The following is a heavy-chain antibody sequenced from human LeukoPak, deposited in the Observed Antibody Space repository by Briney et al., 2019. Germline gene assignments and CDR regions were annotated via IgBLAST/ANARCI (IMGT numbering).Heavy chain of an antibody. CDR3: ASNSAAPSPYYYYGMDV. CDR2: IIPIFGTA. V-gene: IGHV1-69*13. D-gene: IGHD6-13*01. CDR1: GGTFSSYA. Sequence: ASVKVSCKASGGTFSSYAISWVRQAPGQGLEWMGGIIPIFGTAKYAQKLQGRVTITADESTSTAYMELSSLRSEDTAVYYCASNSAAPSPYYYYGMDVWGQGTTVTVSS. J-gene: IGHJ6*02.